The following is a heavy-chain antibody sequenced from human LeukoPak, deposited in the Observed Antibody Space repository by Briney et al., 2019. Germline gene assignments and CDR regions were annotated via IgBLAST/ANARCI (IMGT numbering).Heavy chain of an antibody. D-gene: IGHD6-19*01. Sequence: SETLSPTCTVSGGSISSYYWSWIRQPPGKGLEWIGYIYYSGSTNYNPSLKSRVTISVDTSKNQFSLKLSSVSAADTAVYYCARAAARYSSGWYSPFDPWGQGTLVTVSS. CDR2: IYYSGST. CDR3: ARAAARYSSGWYSPFDP. J-gene: IGHJ5*02. V-gene: IGHV4-59*01. CDR1: GGSISSYY.